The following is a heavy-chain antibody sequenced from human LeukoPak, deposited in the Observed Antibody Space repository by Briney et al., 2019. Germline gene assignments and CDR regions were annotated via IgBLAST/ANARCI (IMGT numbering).Heavy chain of an antibody. CDR2: IYPGDSDT. D-gene: IGHD6-13*01. J-gene: IGHJ4*02. CDR1: GYSFTSYW. CDR3: ASSRVSSWATFDY. V-gene: IGHV5-51*01. Sequence: RGESLKISCKGSGYSFTSYWIGWVRQMPGKGLEWMGIIYPGDSDTRYSPSFQGQVTISADKSISTAYLQWSSLKASDTAMYYCASSRVSSWATFDYWGQGTLVTVSS.